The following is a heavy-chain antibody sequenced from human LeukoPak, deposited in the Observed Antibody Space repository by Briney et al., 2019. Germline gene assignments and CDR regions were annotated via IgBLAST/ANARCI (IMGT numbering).Heavy chain of an antibody. D-gene: IGHD3-10*01. J-gene: IGHJ5*02. Sequence: SETLCLTCTVSGYSISSGYYWGWIRQPPGRGLEWIGSLYHSGSTYYNPSLKSRVTISVDTSKNQFSLKLSSVTAADTAVYYCARANYYGSGSYGPSFDPWGQGTLVTVSS. CDR1: GYSISSGYY. CDR3: ARANYYGSGSYGPSFDP. CDR2: LYHSGST. V-gene: IGHV4-38-2*02.